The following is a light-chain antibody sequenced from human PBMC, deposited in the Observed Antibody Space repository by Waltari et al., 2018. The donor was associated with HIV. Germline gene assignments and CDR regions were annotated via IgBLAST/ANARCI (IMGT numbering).Light chain of an antibody. CDR3: MVYMGSGIWV. J-gene: IGLJ3*02. CDR2: NTN. Sequence: QTVVTQEPSFSVSPGGTVTLTCGLSSGSVSTSYHPTWHQQTPGQAPRTLIYNTNTRSSGVPDRFSGSILGKKAALTITGAQADDECDYYCMVYMGSGIWVFGGGTKVTVL. CDR1: SGSVSTSYH. V-gene: IGLV8-61*01.